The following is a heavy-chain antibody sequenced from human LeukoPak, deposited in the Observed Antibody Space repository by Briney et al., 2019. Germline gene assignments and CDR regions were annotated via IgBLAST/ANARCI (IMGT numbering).Heavy chain of an antibody. Sequence: SETLSLTCTVSGGSISSGGYYWSWIRQLPGKGLEWIGYIYYSGSTYYNPSLKSRVTISVDTSKNQFSLKLSSVTAADTAVYYCASTSYGSGSYYNGGGLVGAFDIWGQGTMVTVSS. CDR2: IYYSGST. CDR1: GGSISSGGYY. D-gene: IGHD3-10*01. V-gene: IGHV4-31*03. CDR3: ASTSYGSGSYYNGGGLVGAFDI. J-gene: IGHJ3*02.